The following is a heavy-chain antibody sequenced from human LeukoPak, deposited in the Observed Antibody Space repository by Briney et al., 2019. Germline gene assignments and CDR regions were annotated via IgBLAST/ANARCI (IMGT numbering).Heavy chain of an antibody. J-gene: IGHJ6*02. Sequence: PGRSLRLSCAASGFTFSSYAMHWVRQAPGKGLEWVAVISYDGSNKYYADSVKGRFTISRDNSKNTLDLQMNSLRVEDTAVYYCARGTFGVVISPAYYYYGMDVWGQGTTVTVAS. D-gene: IGHD3-3*01. CDR2: ISYDGSNK. CDR1: GFTFSSYA. V-gene: IGHV3-30-3*01. CDR3: ARGTFGVVISPAYYYYGMDV.